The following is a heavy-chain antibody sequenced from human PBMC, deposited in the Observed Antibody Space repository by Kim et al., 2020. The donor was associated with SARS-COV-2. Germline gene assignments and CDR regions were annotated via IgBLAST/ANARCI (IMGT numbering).Heavy chain of an antibody. CDR3: AKDGLGSIDY. D-gene: IGHD3-16*01. V-gene: IGHV3-30-3*02. J-gene: IGHJ4*02. Sequence: IHYADSVKGRFSISRDNSKNTLYLQMNSLTPDDAAVYYCAKDGLGSIDYWGQGTLVTVSS. CDR2: I.